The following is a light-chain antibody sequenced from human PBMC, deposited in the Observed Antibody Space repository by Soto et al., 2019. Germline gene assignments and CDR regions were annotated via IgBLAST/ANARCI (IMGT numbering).Light chain of an antibody. V-gene: IGLV4-69*01. J-gene: IGLJ3*02. CDR3: QTWGTGIHWV. CDR2: LNSDGSH. CDR1: RGHSSYA. Sequence: QLVLTQSPSASASLGASVKLTCTLSRGHSSYAIAWHQQQPEKGPRYLMKLNSDGSHSKGDGIPDRFSGSSSGAERYLPISSLQSEDEADYYCQTWGTGIHWVFGGGTKLTVL.